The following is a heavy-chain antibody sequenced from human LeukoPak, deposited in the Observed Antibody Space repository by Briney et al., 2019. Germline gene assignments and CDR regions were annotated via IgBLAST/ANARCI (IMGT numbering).Heavy chain of an antibody. V-gene: IGHV4-4*02. J-gene: IGHJ3*02. Sequence: SETLSLTCTVSGDSISNRNCWTWVRPPPGKGLEWIGEIYHSGSTNYNPSLKSRVTISVDKSKNQFSLKLSSVTAADTAVYYCARSGSYYKWAAFDIWGQGTMVTVSS. CDR2: IYHSGST. D-gene: IGHD3-10*01. CDR1: GDSISNRNC. CDR3: ARSGSYYKWAAFDI.